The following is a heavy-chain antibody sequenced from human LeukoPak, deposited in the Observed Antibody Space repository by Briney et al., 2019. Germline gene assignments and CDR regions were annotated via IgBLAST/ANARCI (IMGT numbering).Heavy chain of an antibody. J-gene: IGHJ6*03. CDR3: ARDRGSYDSSGYYMDV. CDR2: IIPIFGTA. V-gene: IGHV1-69*05. Sequence: SVKVSCKASGGTFSSYAISWVRQAPGQGLEWMGRIIPIFGTANYAQKFQGRVTITTDESTSTAYMELSSLRSEDTAVYYCARDRGSYDSSGYYMDVWGKGTTVTVSS. CDR1: GGTFSSYA. D-gene: IGHD1-26*01.